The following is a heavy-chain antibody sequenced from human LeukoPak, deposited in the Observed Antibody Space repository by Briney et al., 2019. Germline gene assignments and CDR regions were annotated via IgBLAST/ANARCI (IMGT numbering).Heavy chain of an antibody. Sequence: PGGSLRLSCAASGFTFSSYAMSWVRQAPGKGLEWVSAISGSGGSTYYADSVKGRFTISRDNSKNTLYLQMNSLRAEDTAVYYCAKDRRGTAAGTGKWFDPWGQGTLVTVSS. J-gene: IGHJ5*02. V-gene: IGHV3-23*01. CDR2: ISGSGGST. CDR3: AKDRRGTAAGTGKWFDP. D-gene: IGHD6-13*01. CDR1: GFTFSSYA.